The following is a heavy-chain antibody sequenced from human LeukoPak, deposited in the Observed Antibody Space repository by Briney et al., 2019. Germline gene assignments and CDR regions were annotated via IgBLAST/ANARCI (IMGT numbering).Heavy chain of an antibody. CDR3: AKDSIIGQLEDYFDY. J-gene: IGHJ4*02. V-gene: IGHV3-23*01. CDR1: GFTFSSYA. CDR2: ISGSGGST. D-gene: IGHD6-6*01. Sequence: GGSLRLSCAASGFTFSSYALSWVRQAPGKGLEWVSAISGSGGSTYYADSVKGRFTISRDNSKNTLYLQMNSLRAEDTAVYYCAKDSIIGQLEDYFDYWGQGTLVTVSS.